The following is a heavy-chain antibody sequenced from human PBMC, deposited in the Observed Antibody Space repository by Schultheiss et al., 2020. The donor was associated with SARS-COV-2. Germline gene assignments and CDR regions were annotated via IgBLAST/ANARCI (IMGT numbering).Heavy chain of an antibody. J-gene: IGHJ4*02. D-gene: IGHD6-13*01. Sequence: GESLKISCAASGFTFSSYAMSWVRQAPGKGLEWVSAISGSGGSTYYADSVKGRFTISRDNSKNTLYLQMNSLRAEDTAVYYCAKLERSSWSNAFDYWGQGTLVTVSS. CDR2: ISGSGGST. V-gene: IGHV3-23*01. CDR1: GFTFSSYA. CDR3: AKLERSSWSNAFDY.